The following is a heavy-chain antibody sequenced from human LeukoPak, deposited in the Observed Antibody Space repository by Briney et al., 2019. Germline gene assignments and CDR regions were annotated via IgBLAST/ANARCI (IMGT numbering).Heavy chain of an antibody. J-gene: IGHJ6*03. D-gene: IGHD3/OR15-3a*01. CDR2: IYTSGST. CDR3: ARAPLLSDFADPYYYYKDV. CDR1: GGSISSYY. V-gene: IGHV4-4*07. Sequence: SETLSLTCTVSGGSISSYYWSWIRQPAGKGLEWIGRIYTSGSTNYNPSLKSRVTMSVDTSKNQFSLKLSSVTAADTAVYYCARAPLLSDFADPYYYYKDVWGKGTTVTVSS.